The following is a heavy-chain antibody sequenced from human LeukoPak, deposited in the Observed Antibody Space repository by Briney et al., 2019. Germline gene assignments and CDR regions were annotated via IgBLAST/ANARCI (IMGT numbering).Heavy chain of an antibody. J-gene: IGHJ4*02. Sequence: SGTLSLTCTVSGGSISSYYWSWIRQPPGKGLEWIGYIYYSGSTNYNPSLKSRVTISVDTSKNQFSLKLSSVTAAGTAVYYCARVATMVRGVYNSRYYFDYWGQGTLVSVSS. D-gene: IGHD3-10*01. CDR2: IYYSGST. CDR1: GGSISSYY. CDR3: ARVATMVRGVYNSRYYFDY. V-gene: IGHV4-59*01.